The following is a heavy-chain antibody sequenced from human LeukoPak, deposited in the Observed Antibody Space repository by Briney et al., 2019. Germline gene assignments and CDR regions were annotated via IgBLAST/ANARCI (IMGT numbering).Heavy chain of an antibody. V-gene: IGHV3-48*03. Sequence: GGSLRLSCAASGFTFSSYEMNWVRQAPGKGLEWVSYVSGSGSTKYYADSVKGRFTISRDNAKNSLYLQMNSLRAEDTAVYYCARKGSSWYYFDYWGQGTLVTVSS. CDR3: ARKGSSWYYFDY. D-gene: IGHD6-13*01. CDR2: VSGSGSTK. CDR1: GFTFSSYE. J-gene: IGHJ4*02.